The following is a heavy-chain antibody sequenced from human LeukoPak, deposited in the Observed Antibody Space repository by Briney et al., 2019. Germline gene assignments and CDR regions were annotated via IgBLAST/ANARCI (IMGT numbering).Heavy chain of an antibody. V-gene: IGHV3-21*01. CDR2: ISSSSSYI. D-gene: IGHD3-10*01. J-gene: IGHJ3*02. CDR3: ARDSYGSGSDHDAFDI. CDR1: GFTFSSYS. Sequence: GRSLRLSCAASGFTFSSYSMNWVRQAPGKGLEWVSSISSSSSYIYYADSVKGRFTISRDNAKNSLYLQMNSLRAEDTAVYYCARDSYGSGSDHDAFDIWGQGTMVTVSS.